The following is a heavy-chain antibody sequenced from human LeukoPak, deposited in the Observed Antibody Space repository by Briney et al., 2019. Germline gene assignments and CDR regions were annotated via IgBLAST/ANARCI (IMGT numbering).Heavy chain of an antibody. CDR2: ISGSGGST. CDR1: GFTFSSYA. D-gene: IGHD3-10*01. CDR3: AKDHLSSRAPKTYGSGSYLEGGGPFDY. V-gene: IGHV3-23*01. Sequence: GGSLRLSCAASGFTFSSYAMSWVRQAPGKGLEWVSAISGSGGSTYYADSVKGRFTISRDDSKNTLYLQMNSLRAEDTAVYYCAKDHLSSRAPKTYGSGSYLEGGGPFDYWGQGTLVTVSS. J-gene: IGHJ4*02.